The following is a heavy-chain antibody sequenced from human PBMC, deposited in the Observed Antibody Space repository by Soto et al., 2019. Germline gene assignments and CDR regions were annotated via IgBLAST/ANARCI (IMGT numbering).Heavy chain of an antibody. D-gene: IGHD1-7*01. Sequence: QLQLQESGPGLVKPSETLSLTCTVSGGSISSSSYYWGWIRQPPGKGLEWIGSIYYSGSTYYNPSLKSRVTISVDTSKNQFSLKLSSVTAADTAVYYCARRSLLLTTGTTWYFDYWGQGTLVTVSS. V-gene: IGHV4-39*01. CDR3: ARRSLLLTTGTTWYFDY. J-gene: IGHJ4*02. CDR2: IYYSGST. CDR1: GGSISSSSYY.